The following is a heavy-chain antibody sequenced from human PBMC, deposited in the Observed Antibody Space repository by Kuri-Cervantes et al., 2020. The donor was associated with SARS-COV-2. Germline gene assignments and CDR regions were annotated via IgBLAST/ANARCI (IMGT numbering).Heavy chain of an antibody. CDR2: ISSSSSTI. V-gene: IGHV3-48*04. J-gene: IGHJ3*02. D-gene: IGHD2-15*01. CDR1: GFTFSSYS. Sequence: GESLKISCAASGFTFSSYSMNWVRQAPGKGLEWVSYISSSSSTIYYADSVKGRFTISRDNAKNSLYLQMNSLRAEDTAVYYCARPQGYCSGGSCPDAFDIWGQGTMVTVSS. CDR3: ARPQGYCSGGSCPDAFDI.